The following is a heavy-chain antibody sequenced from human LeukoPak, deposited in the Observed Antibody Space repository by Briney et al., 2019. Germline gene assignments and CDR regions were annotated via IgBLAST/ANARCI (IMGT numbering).Heavy chain of an antibody. CDR2: IYYSGST. J-gene: IGHJ4*02. Sequence: PSETLSLTCTVSGGSISSYYWSWIRQPPGKGLEWIGYIYYSGSTNYNPSLKSRVTISVDTSKNQFSLKLSSVTAADTAVYYCATTGFHSSSLYWGQGTLVTVSS. CDR3: ATTGFHSSSLY. CDR1: GGSISSYY. D-gene: IGHD6-6*01. V-gene: IGHV4-59*01.